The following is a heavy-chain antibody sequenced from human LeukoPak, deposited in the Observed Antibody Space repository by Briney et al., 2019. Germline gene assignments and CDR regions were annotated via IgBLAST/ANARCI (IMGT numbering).Heavy chain of an antibody. CDR2: IRGSGSST. CDR1: GFTFSTYA. CDR3: AKGEMATIPPDF. Sequence: PGGSLRLSCAASGFTFSTYAMTWVRQAPGKGLEWVSAIRGSGSSTYYADSVKGRFTISRDNSKNTLYLLMNSLRAEDTAVYYCAKGEMATIPPDFWGQGTLVTVSS. V-gene: IGHV3-23*01. J-gene: IGHJ4*02. D-gene: IGHD5-24*01.